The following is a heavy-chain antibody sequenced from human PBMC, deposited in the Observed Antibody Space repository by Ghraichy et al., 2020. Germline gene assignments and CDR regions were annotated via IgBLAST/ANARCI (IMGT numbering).Heavy chain of an antibody. J-gene: IGHJ5*02. CDR2: IYYSGST. Sequence: SETLSLTCTVSGGSIGSSSYYWGWIRQPPGKGLEWIGTIYYSGSTYYNPSLKSRVTISIDTSKNQFSLKLSSVTAADTAVYYCARHRGQLLSWFDPWGQGTLVTVSS. CDR1: GGSIGSSSYY. D-gene: IGHD2-2*01. CDR3: ARHRGQLLSWFDP. V-gene: IGHV4-39*01.